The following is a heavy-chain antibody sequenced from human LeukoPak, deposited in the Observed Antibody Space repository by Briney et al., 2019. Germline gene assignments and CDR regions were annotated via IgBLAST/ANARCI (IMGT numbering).Heavy chain of an antibody. Sequence: PSETLSLTCAVYGGSFSGYYWSWIRQPPGKGLEWIGEINHSGSINYNPSLKSRVTISVDTSKNQFSLKLSSVTAADTAVYYCARVPGRLYYIYNFMDVWGKRTTVTVSS. CDR3: ARVPGRLYYIYNFMDV. CDR2: INHSGSI. CDR1: GGSFSGYY. D-gene: IGHD3-10*01. V-gene: IGHV4-34*01. J-gene: IGHJ6*03.